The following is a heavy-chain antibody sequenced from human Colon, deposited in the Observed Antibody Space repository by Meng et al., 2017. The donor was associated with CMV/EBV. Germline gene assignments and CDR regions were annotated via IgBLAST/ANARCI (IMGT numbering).Heavy chain of an antibody. V-gene: IGHV3-47*01. CDR1: GFAFSSYA. Sequence: ESLKISCAASGFAFSSYALHWVRRAPGKGLEWVSAIGTGGDTYYADSVMGRFTISRDNAKKSLYLQMNSLIAEDMAVYYCASFGVETFGGNYYYGMDVWGQGTTVTVSS. D-gene: IGHD3-3*01. CDR2: IGTGGDT. J-gene: IGHJ6*02. CDR3: ASFGVETFGGNYYYGMDV.